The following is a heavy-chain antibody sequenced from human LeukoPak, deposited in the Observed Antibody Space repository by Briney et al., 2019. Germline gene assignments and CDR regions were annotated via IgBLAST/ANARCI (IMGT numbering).Heavy chain of an antibody. CDR3: ANTYALGNYYKGGFDP. J-gene: IGHJ5*02. D-gene: IGHD3-10*01. CDR2: INPHSGST. CDR1: GYTFIHYY. V-gene: IGHV1-2*02. Sequence: ASVNVSYKASGYTFIHYYMHWVRQAPGQGLEWMGWINPHSGSTNYAQNFQGRVTMTRDTSIRKVYMELSRLRSDDTAVYYCANTYALGNYYKGGFDPWGQGTLVTVSS.